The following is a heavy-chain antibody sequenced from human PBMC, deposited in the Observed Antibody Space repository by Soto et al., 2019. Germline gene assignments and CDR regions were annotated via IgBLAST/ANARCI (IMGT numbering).Heavy chain of an antibody. CDR1: GYTFTSYA. J-gene: IGHJ5*02. Sequence: QVQLVQSGAEVKKPGASVKVSCKASGYTFTSYAMHWVRKDPGQRLEWMGWINAGNGNTKYSQKFHGRVTITRDTSASTAYMVLSSLRSEDTAVYYCARDLYYDLSGSKGYNWFDPWGQGTLVTVSS. CDR3: ARDLYYDLSGSKGYNWFDP. V-gene: IGHV1-3*01. CDR2: INAGNGNT. D-gene: IGHD3-3*01.